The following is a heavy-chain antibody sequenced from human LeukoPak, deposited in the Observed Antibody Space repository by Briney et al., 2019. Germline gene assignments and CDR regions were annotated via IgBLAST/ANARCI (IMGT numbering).Heavy chain of an antibody. J-gene: IGHJ4*02. D-gene: IGHD3-9*01. CDR3: ARGPQILRYFDWSLDY. V-gene: IGHV3-30-3*01. CDR2: ISYDGSNK. CDR1: GFTFSSYA. Sequence: GGSLRLSCAASGFTFSSYAMHWVRQAPGKGLEWVAVISYDGSNKYYADSVKGRFTISRDNSKNTLYLQMNSLRAEDTAVYYCARGPQILRYFDWSLDYWGQGTLVTVSS.